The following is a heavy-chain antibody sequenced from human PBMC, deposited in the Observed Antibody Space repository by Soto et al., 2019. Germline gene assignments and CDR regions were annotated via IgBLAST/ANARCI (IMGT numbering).Heavy chain of an antibody. CDR1: GGSISSGDYY. J-gene: IGHJ4*02. Sequence: SETLSLTCTVSGGSISSGDYYWSWIRQPPGKGLEWIAYIYHSGTTYYNPSLQSRVTMSVDTSKSQFSLKLSSVTAADTAVYYCATYYDSSGPTFDYWGQGALVTVSS. CDR3: ATYYDSSGPTFDY. CDR2: IYHSGTT. D-gene: IGHD3-22*01. V-gene: IGHV4-30-4*01.